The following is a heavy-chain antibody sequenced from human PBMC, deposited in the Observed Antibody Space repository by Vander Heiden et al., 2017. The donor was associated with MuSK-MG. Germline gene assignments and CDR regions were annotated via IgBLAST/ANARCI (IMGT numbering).Heavy chain of an antibody. D-gene: IGHD3-10*01. Sequence: QVQLVESGGGVVQPGRSLRPSCAASGFTFSSYGRHWVRQAPGKGLEWVAVISYDGSNKYYADSVKGRFTISRDNSKNTLYLQMNSLRAEDTAVYYCAKGGFMVRGVMGPWGQGTLVTVSS. CDR2: ISYDGSNK. CDR3: AKGGFMVRGVMGP. J-gene: IGHJ5*02. CDR1: GFTFSSYG. V-gene: IGHV3-30*18.